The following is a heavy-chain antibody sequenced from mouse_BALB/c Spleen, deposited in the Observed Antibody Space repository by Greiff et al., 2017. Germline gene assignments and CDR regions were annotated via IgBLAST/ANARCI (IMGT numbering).Heavy chain of an antibody. V-gene: IGHV5-6*01. J-gene: IGHJ4*01. CDR1: GFTFSSYG. CDR2: ISSGGSYT. CDR3: ARHDGYRAMDY. Sequence: EVQGVESGGDLVKPGGSLKLSCAASGFTFSSYGMSWVRQTPDKRLEWVATISSGGSYTYYPDSVKGRFTISRDNAKNTLYLQMSSLKSEDTAMYYCARHDGYRAMDYWGQGTSVTVSS. D-gene: IGHD2-3*01.